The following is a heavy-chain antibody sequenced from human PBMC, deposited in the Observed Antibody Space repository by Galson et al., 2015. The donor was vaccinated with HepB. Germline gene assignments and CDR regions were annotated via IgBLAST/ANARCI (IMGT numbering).Heavy chain of an antibody. V-gene: IGHV7-4-1*02. Sequence: SVKVSCKASGYTFTNYAINWVRQAPGQGLEWMGWINTNTGEPTYAQAFTGRFVFSLDTSVTTAHLQISSQKPEDTAVYYCARVTSTHNFGRSRYSFYYYGMDVWGQGTTVTVPS. D-gene: IGHD1-20*01. CDR1: GYTFTNYA. CDR3: ARVTSTHNFGRSRYSFYYYGMDV. J-gene: IGHJ6*02. CDR2: INTNTGEP.